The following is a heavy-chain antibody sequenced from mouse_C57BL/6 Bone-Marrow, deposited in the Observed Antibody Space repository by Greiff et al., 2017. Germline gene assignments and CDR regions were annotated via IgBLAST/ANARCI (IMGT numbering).Heavy chain of an antibody. Sequence: QVQLQQSGAELVRPGTSVKVSCKASGYAFTNYLIEWVKQRPGQGLEWIGVINPGSGGTNYNEKFKGKATLTADKSSSTAYMQPSSLTSEDSGVYFSAGSDYYGSSPYYFDYWGRGKTLTVTS. CDR2: INPGSGGT. V-gene: IGHV1-54*01. CDR3: AGSDYYGSSPYYFDY. CDR1: GYAFTNYL. D-gene: IGHD1-1*01. J-gene: IGHJ2*01.